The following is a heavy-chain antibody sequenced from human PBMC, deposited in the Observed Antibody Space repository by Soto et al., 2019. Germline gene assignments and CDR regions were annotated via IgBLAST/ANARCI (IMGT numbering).Heavy chain of an antibody. CDR2: IYYSGST. D-gene: IGHD2-2*01. J-gene: IGHJ6*02. CDR3: AREGLVLVPTTVNSDYYYYAMDV. CDR1: GDSISSYY. Sequence: PSETLSLTWTVSGDSISSYYWSWIRQPPGKGLEWIGYIYYSGSTNYNPSLKSRVTISLETSKSHFSLRLSSVTAADTAVYYCAREGLVLVPTTVNSDYYYYAMDVWGQGTTVTVSS. V-gene: IGHV4-59*12.